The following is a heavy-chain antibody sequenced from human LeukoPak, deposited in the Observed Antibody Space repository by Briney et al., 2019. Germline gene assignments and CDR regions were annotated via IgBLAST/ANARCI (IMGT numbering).Heavy chain of an antibody. D-gene: IGHD6-19*01. V-gene: IGHV3-48*01. CDR3: AKPIAVAAFDY. CDR1: GFTFSSYS. Sequence: GGSLRLSCAASGFTFSSYSMNWVRQAPGKGLEWVSYISSSSSTIYYADSVKGRFTISRDNSKNTLYLQMNSLRAEDTAVYYCAKPIAVAAFDYWGQGTLVTVSS. J-gene: IGHJ4*02. CDR2: ISSSSSTI.